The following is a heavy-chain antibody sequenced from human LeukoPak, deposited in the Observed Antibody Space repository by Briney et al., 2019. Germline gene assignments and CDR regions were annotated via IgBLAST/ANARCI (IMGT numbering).Heavy chain of an antibody. CDR2: IYYSGST. CDR1: GGSISSYY. D-gene: IGHD3-10*01. J-gene: IGHJ5*02. V-gene: IGHV4-59*08. Sequence: PSETLSLTCIVSGGSISSYYWSWIRQPPGKGLEWIGYIYYSGSTNYNPSLKSRVTISVDTSKNQFSLKLSSVTAADTAVYYCARLWSRNWFDPWGQGTLVTVSS. CDR3: ARLWSRNWFDP.